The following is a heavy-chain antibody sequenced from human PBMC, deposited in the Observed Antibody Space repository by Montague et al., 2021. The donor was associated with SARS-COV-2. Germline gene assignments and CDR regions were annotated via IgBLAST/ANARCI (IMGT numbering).Heavy chain of an antibody. J-gene: IGHJ6*02. CDR1: GDSVSINSAT. D-gene: IGHD1-1*01. CDR3: TSGREGNYNVMDV. CDR2: RYYRSKRYN. Sequence: CAISGDSVSINSATCRWDRQSPARGLEWVGRRYYRSKRYNDYAVSVRGRVTINTDTSKNQFSLQLNSVTPEDTAIYYCTSGREGNYNVMDVRGQGTTVTVS. V-gene: IGHV6-1*01.